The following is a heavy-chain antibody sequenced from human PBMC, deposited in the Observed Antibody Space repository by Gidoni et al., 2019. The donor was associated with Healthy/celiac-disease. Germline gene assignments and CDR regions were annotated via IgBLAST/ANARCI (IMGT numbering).Heavy chain of an antibody. J-gene: IGHJ6*02. Sequence: EVQLLESGGGLVQPGGSLRLSCAASGFTVSSYAMSWVRQAPGKGLEWVSAISGSGGSTYYADSVKGRFTISRDNSKNTLYLQMNSLRAEDTAVYYCEGIAAAGSYYGMDVWGQGTTVTVSS. CDR2: ISGSGGST. CDR1: GFTVSSYA. D-gene: IGHD6-13*01. CDR3: EGIAAAGSYYGMDV. V-gene: IGHV3-23*01.